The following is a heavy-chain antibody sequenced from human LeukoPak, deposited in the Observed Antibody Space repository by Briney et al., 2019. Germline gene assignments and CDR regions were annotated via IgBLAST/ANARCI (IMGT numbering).Heavy chain of an antibody. CDR2: IYPGDSGT. CDR1: GYSFTSYW. D-gene: IGHD3-16*02. CDR3: ARHLPVYDYVWGSYRYTGGDAFDY. V-gene: IGHV5-51*01. Sequence: GESLKISCKGSGYSFTSYWIGWVRQMPGKGLEWMGIIYPGDSGTRYSPSFQGQVTISADKSISTAYLQWSSLKASDTAMYYCARHLPVYDYVWGSYRYTGGDAFDYWGQGTLVTVSS. J-gene: IGHJ4*02.